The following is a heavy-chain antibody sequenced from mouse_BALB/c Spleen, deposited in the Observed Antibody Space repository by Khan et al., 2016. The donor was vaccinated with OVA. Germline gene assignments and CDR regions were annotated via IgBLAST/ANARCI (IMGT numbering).Heavy chain of an antibody. J-gene: IGHJ3*01. CDR1: GFSLTGFC. V-gene: IGHV2-6-7*01. CDR2: IWGDGST. Sequence: VQLQESGPGLVAPSQSLSITCTVSGFSLTGFCLNWIRQPPGKGLEWLGMIWGDGSTDYSTALKSRLSISKDNSKSQVFLKMNSLQTDDTARNYCARELRLGGFAYWGQGTLVTVSA. D-gene: IGHD1-2*01. CDR3: ARELRLGGFAY.